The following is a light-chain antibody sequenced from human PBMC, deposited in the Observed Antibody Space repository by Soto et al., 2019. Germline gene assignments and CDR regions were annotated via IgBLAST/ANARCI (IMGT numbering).Light chain of an antibody. CDR3: QQYETSLYT. J-gene: IGKJ2*01. CDR1: QDISNY. V-gene: IGKV1-33*01. CDR2: DAS. Sequence: DIQMTQSPSSLSASVGDRVTITCQASQDISNYLNWYQQKPGKAPKLLIYDASNLETGVPSRFSRSVSGTDFTIPITSLQPEDITTFYSQQYETSLYTFARGTSRRSN.